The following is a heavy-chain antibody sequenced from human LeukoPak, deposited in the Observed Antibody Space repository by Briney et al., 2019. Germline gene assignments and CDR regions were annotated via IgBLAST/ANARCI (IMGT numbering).Heavy chain of an antibody. CDR1: GASISSGTYY. Sequence: PSQTLSLTCTVSGASISSGTYYFTWIRQPAGKGLEWIGRIYSGGSTYYNPSLKSRVTISLDTSKNQFSLKLSSVTAADTAVYYCASRGFASGYCSRNSCYDYYFYYMDVWGKGTTVTDSS. D-gene: IGHD2-2*03. CDR3: ASRGFASGYCSRNSCYDYYFYYMDV. CDR2: IYSGGST. V-gene: IGHV4-61*02. J-gene: IGHJ6*03.